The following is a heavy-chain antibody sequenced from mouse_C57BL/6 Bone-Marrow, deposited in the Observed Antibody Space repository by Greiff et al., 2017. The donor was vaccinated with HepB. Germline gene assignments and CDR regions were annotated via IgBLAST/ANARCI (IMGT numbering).Heavy chain of an antibody. CDR2: IWTGGGT. Sequence: VQVVESGPGLVAPSQSLSITCTVSGFSLTSYAISWVRQPPGKGLEWLGVIWTGGGTNYNSALKSRLSISKDNSKSQVFLKMNSLQTDDTARYYCARNKYYYGSSLYYAMDYWGQGTSVTVSS. CDR3: ARNKYYYGSSLYYAMDY. J-gene: IGHJ4*01. V-gene: IGHV2-9-1*01. CDR1: GFSLTSYA. D-gene: IGHD1-1*01.